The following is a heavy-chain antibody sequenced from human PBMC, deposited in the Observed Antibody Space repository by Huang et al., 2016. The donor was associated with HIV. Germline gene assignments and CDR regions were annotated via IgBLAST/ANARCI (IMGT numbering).Heavy chain of an antibody. V-gene: IGHV4-34*02. CDR3: ARPRMTATSSDSTWSFFDS. Sequence: QVQLQQWGAGLLKPSGALSLKCDVYGGSWSDNYWTWIRLSPGKRLEWIGELNHRGLATYHPVLRSRVTMSVDMSKNQFSLNVTSLTAADTAVYYCARPRMTATSSDSTWSFFDSWGQGTLVIVSS. D-gene: IGHD2-21*02. CDR1: GGSWSDNY. J-gene: IGHJ4*02. CDR2: LNHRGLA.